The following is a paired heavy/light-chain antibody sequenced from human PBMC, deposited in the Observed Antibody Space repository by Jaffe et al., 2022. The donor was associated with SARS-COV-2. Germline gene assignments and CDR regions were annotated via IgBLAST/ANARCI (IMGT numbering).Heavy chain of an antibody. Sequence: EVQLVESGGGLVQPGRSLRLSCVGSGFTFDDYAILWVRQAPGKGLEWVSCVSWNSDIIAYADSVKGRFTISRDNAQNSVYLEMNRLTAEDTALYYCAKALRTITVIGNSLDAWGQGTMVTVSS. J-gene: IGHJ3*01. CDR1: GFTFDDYA. CDR2: VSWNSDII. CDR3: AKALRTITVIGNSLDA. D-gene: IGHD3-22*01. V-gene: IGHV3-9*01.
Light chain of an antibody. CDR2: QDV. CDR3: QAWDSTTVA. V-gene: IGLV3-1*01. Sequence: SFELTQPPSVSVSLGQTASISCSGDKLGDKYICWYQQKPGQSPVLVIYQDVKRPSGIPERFSGSNSGDTATLTISGTQTMDEADYYCQAWDSTTVAFGGGTRLTLL. CDR1: KLGDKY. J-gene: IGLJ2*01.